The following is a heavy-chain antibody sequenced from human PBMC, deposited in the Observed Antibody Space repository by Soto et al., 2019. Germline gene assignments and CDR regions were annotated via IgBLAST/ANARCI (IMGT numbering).Heavy chain of an antibody. D-gene: IGHD3-16*02. V-gene: IGHV4-34*01. Sequence: SETLSLTCAVYGGSFSGYYWSWIRQPPGKGLEWIGEINHSGSTNYNPSLKSRVTISVDTSKNQFSLKLSSVTAADTAVYYCARGRYYDYIWGSYRLNWFDPWGQGTLVTVS. CDR2: INHSGST. CDR1: GGSFSGYY. J-gene: IGHJ5*02. CDR3: ARGRYYDYIWGSYRLNWFDP.